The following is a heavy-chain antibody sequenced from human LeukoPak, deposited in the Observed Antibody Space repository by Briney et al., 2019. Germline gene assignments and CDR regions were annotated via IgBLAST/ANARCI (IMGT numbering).Heavy chain of an antibody. J-gene: IGHJ3*02. CDR3: AGTNTYYYDSSGYYGLRLGAFDI. Sequence: PSETLSPTCTVSGGSISSYYWSWIRQPAGKGLEWIGRIYTSGSTNYNPSLKSRVTMSVDTSKNQFSLKLSSVTAADTAVYYCAGTNTYYYDSSGYYGLRLGAFDIWGQGTMVTVSS. CDR2: IYTSGST. D-gene: IGHD3-22*01. V-gene: IGHV4-4*07. CDR1: GGSISSYY.